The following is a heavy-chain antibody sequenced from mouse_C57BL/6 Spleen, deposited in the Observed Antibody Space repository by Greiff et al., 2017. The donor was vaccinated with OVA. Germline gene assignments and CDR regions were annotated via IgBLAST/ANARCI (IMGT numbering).Heavy chain of an antibody. CDR3: ARSRAYGSSYGYFDY. J-gene: IGHJ2*01. CDR2: IDPANGNT. CDR1: GFNIKNTY. D-gene: IGHD1-1*01. V-gene: IGHV14-3*01. Sequence: EVQLVESVAELVRPGASVKLSCTASGFNIKNTYMHWVKQRPEQGLEWIGRIDPANGNTKYAPKFQGKATITADTSSNTAYLQLSSLTSEDTAIYYCARSRAYGSSYGYFDYWGQGTTLTVSS.